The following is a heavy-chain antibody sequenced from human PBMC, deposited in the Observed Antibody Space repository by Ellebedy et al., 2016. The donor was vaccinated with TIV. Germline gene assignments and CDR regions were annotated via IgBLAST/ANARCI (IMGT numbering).Heavy chain of an antibody. CDR2: ISAYNGNT. V-gene: IGHV1-18*01. CDR3: AREGSTRYYDILTGYYFSGNYFDY. Sequence: AASVKVSCKASGYTFTSYGISWVRQAPGQGLEWMGWISAYNGNTNYAQKLQSRVTMTTDTSTSTAYMELRSLRSDDTAVYYCAREGSTRYYDILTGYYFSGNYFDYWGQGTLVTVSS. CDR1: GYTFTSYG. J-gene: IGHJ4*02. D-gene: IGHD3-9*01.